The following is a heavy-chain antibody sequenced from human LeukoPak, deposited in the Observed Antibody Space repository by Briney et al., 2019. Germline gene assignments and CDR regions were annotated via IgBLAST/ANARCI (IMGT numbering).Heavy chain of an antibody. CDR1: GYTFTNYA. J-gene: IGHJ5*02. CDR3: AREALSADIVHQKFNWFDP. CDR2: INAANGNT. Sequence: ASVKVSCKASGYTFTNYAIHWVRQAPGQRLEWMGWINAANGNTKYSQEFQDRVNITRDTSASTVYMELSSLRSEDMAVYYCAREALSADIVHQKFNWFDPWGQGTLVTVSS. D-gene: IGHD2-15*01. V-gene: IGHV1-3*03.